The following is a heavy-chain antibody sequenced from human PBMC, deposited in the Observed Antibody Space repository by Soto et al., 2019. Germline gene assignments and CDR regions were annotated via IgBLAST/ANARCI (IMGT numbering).Heavy chain of an antibody. V-gene: IGHV1-69*06. Sequence: SVKVSCKASGGTFCSYAISWVRQAPGQGLEWMGGIIPIFGTANYAQKFQGRVTINAHKSTSTAYMELSSLRSEDTAVYYCGRSPCGVIRDGMDVCGQGPTVTVSS. CDR2: IIPIFGTA. J-gene: IGHJ6*02. CDR3: GRSPCGVIRDGMDV. D-gene: IGHD3-10*01. CDR1: GGTFCSYA.